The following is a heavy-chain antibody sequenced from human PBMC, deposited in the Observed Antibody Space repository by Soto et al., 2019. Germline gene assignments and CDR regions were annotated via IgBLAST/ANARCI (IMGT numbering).Heavy chain of an antibody. D-gene: IGHD2-2*01. J-gene: IGHJ6*02. Sequence: LRLSCAASGFTFTTHSLTWARQAPGKGLEWVASIGSSSNYIYYADSVKGRFTISRDNAKNSLFLQMNSLRAEDTAVYYCATLTYCSSASCPNYYYVMDVWGQGTTVTVSS. V-gene: IGHV3-21*06. CDR3: ATLTYCSSASCPNYYYVMDV. CDR2: IGSSSNYI. CDR1: GFTFTTHS.